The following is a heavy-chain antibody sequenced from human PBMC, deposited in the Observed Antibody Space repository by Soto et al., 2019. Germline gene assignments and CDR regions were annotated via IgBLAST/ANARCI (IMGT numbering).Heavy chain of an antibody. J-gene: IGHJ4*02. V-gene: IGHV4-34*01. CDR1: GGSFSGYY. Sequence: SETLSLTCAVYGGSFSGYYWSWIRQPPGKGLEWIGEINHSGSTNYNPSLKSRVTISVDTSKNQFSLKLSSVTAADTAVYYCARFDILTGYYAYKGYDYWGQGTLVTVSS. D-gene: IGHD3-9*01. CDR3: ARFDILTGYYAYKGYDY. CDR2: INHSGST.